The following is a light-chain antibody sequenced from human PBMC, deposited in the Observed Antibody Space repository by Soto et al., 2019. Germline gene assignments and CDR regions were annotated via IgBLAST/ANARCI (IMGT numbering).Light chain of an antibody. CDR2: GVY. V-gene: IGLV2-14*01. Sequence: QSALTQPASVSGSTGQTITISCTGSSDDIGTYEYISWHQHHPGKAPKLIIFGVYDRPSGLSDRFSGSKSGTTASLTISGLQAEDEADYFCSSYTTNKTLLFGGGTKLTVL. CDR3: SSYTTNKTLL. J-gene: IGLJ2*01. CDR1: SDDIGTYEY.